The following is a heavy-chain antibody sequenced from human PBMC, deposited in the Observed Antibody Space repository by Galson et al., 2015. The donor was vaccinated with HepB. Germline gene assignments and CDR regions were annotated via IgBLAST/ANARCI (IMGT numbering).Heavy chain of an antibody. CDR3: AKGPAFGVIPAGWFDL. V-gene: IGHV3-30*18. J-gene: IGHJ5*02. Sequence: SLRLSCAASGFTFSNCGMHWVRQSPGKGLEWVTVISYGGSNQYYADSVKGRFPISRDNSKNTLYLQMNSLRPEDTAVYFCAKGPAFGVIPAGWFDLWGQGTLVIVSS. D-gene: IGHD2-2*01. CDR1: GFTFSNCG. CDR2: ISYGGSNQ.